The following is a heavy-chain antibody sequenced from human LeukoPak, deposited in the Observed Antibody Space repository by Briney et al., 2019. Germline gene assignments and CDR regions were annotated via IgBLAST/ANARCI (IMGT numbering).Heavy chain of an antibody. V-gene: IGHV4-59*01. J-gene: IGHJ4*02. CDR1: SGSINSYY. CDR3: ARATVVTRAFDY. Sequence: PSETLSLTCTVSSGSINSYYWNWIRQPPGKGLEWIGYVYYTGSTNYNPSLKSRVTMSVDTSKDQFSLRLTSVTAADTALYYCARATVVTRAFDYWGRGALVTVSS. D-gene: IGHD4-23*01. CDR2: VYYTGST.